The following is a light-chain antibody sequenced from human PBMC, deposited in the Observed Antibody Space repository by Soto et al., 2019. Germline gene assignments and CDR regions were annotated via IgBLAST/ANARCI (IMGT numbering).Light chain of an antibody. V-gene: IGLV2-11*01. J-gene: IGLJ3*02. CDR1: SSDVGGYNF. CDR2: DVG. Sequence: QSALTQPRSVSGSPGQSVTISCSGTSSDVGGYNFVSWYQQHPGKAPKLMIYDVGKRPSGVPDRFSASKSGNTASLTISGLQAEDEADYYCCSYAGSFPQFGGGTKVTVL. CDR3: CSYAGSFPQ.